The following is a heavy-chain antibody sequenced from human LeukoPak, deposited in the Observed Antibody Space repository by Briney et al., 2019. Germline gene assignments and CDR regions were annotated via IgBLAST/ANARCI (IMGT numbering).Heavy chain of an antibody. D-gene: IGHD4-17*01. CDR2: ISGSGGST. CDR3: AKWRSYGDYSLAFDY. Sequence: GGSLRLSCAASGFTFSSYAMSWVRQAPGKGLEWVSAISGSGGSTYYADSVKGRFTISRDNSKNTLYLQMNSLRAEDTAVYYCAKWRSYGDYSLAFDYWGQGTLVTVSS. V-gene: IGHV3-23*01. CDR1: GFTFSSYA. J-gene: IGHJ4*02.